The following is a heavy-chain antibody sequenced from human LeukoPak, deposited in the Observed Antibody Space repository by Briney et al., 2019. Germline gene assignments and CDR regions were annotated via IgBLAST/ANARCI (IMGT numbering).Heavy chain of an antibody. Sequence: SETLSLTCTVSGGSISSGVYYWSWIRQHPGTGLEWIGYIYYSGSTYYNPSLKSRVTISVDTSKNQFSLKLSSVTAADTAVYYCARAWYGYSSSWYYFDYWGQGTLVTVSS. CDR2: IYYSGST. J-gene: IGHJ4*02. CDR1: GGSISSGVYY. V-gene: IGHV4-31*03. D-gene: IGHD6-13*01. CDR3: ARAWYGYSSSWYYFDY.